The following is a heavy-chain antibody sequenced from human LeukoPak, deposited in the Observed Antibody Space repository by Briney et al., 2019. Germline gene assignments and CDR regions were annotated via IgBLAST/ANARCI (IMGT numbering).Heavy chain of an antibody. J-gene: IGHJ4*02. D-gene: IGHD2-2*01. CDR1: GGSISSSSYY. V-gene: IGHV4-39*01. CDR2: IYYSGST. Sequence: PSETLSLTCTVSGGSISSSSYYWGWIRQPPGKGLEWIGSIYYSGSTYYNPSLKSRVTISVDTSKNQFSLKLSSVTAADTAVYYCASSIVVVPAAHFDYWGQGTLVTVSS. CDR3: ASSIVVVPAAHFDY.